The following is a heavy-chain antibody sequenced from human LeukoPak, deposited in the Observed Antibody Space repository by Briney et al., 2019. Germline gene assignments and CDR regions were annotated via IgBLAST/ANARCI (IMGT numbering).Heavy chain of an antibody. D-gene: IGHD2-2*01. CDR1: GFTVSSNY. CDR3: ARGSWCSSTRCYFDY. Sequence: GGSLRLSCAASGFTVSSNYMSWVRQAPGKGLEWVSVIYSGGSTYYADSVKGRFTISRDNSKNTLYLQMNSLRAEDTAVYYCARGSWCSSTRCYFDYWGQGTLVTVSS. V-gene: IGHV3-53*05. J-gene: IGHJ4*02. CDR2: IYSGGST.